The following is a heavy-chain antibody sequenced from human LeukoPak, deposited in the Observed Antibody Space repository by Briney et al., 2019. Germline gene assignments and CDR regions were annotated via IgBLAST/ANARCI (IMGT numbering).Heavy chain of an antibody. CDR2: IYYSGST. Sequence: SETLSLTCTVSGGSISSYYWSWIRQPPEKGLEWIGYIYYSGSTNYNPSLKSRVTISVDTSKNQFSPKLSSVTAADTAVYYCARGDYYDSSGYDYWGQGTLVTVSS. D-gene: IGHD3-22*01. V-gene: IGHV4-59*01. CDR1: GGSISSYY. CDR3: ARGDYYDSSGYDY. J-gene: IGHJ4*02.